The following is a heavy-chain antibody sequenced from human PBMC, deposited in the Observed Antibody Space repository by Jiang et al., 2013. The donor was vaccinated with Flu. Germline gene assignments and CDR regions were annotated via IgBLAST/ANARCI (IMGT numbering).Heavy chain of an antibody. Sequence: SGSGLVKPSETLSLTCTVSGGSISSYYWSWIRQPPGKGLEWIGYIYYSGSTNYNPSLKSRVTISVDTSKNQFSLKLSSVTAADTAVYYCARHDSSGFYFDYWGQGTLVTVSS. J-gene: IGHJ4*02. D-gene: IGHD3-22*01. CDR1: GGSISSYY. CDR3: ARHDSSGFYFDY. CDR2: IYYSGST. V-gene: IGHV4-59*08.